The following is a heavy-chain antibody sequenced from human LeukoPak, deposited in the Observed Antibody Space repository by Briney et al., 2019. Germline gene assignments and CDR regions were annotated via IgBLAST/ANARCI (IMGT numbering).Heavy chain of an antibody. CDR2: IWYDDK. V-gene: IGHV3-33*01. Sequence: GGSLRLSCAASGFTFSSYGMHWVRQAPGKGLEWVAVIWYDDKYYADSVKGRFTISRDNSKNTLDLQTNSLRAEDTAVYYCARDRSYDFWSGYSTPDYWGQGTLVTVSS. D-gene: IGHD3-3*01. CDR3: ARDRSYDFWSGYSTPDY. CDR1: GFTFSSYG. J-gene: IGHJ4*02.